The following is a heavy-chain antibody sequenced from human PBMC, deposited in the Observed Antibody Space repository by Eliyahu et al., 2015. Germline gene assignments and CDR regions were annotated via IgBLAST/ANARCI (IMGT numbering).Heavy chain of an antibody. V-gene: IGHV3-64*01. CDR3: ARDLSYDFWSSYYY. Sequence: EVQLVESGGGLVQPGGSLRLSCAASGFTFSSYAMHWVRQAPGKGLEYVSAISSNGGSTYYANSVKGRFTISRDNSKNTLYLQMGSLRAEDMAVYYCARDLSYDFWSSYYYWGQGTLVTVSS. D-gene: IGHD3-3*01. J-gene: IGHJ4*02. CDR1: GFTFSSYA. CDR2: ISSNGGST.